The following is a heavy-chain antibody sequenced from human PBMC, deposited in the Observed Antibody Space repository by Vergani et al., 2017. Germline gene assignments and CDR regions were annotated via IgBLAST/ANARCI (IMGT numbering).Heavy chain of an antibody. CDR3: ARDLCSGGSRTDY. CDR2: IYTSGST. Sequence: QVQLQESGPGLVKPSQTLSLTCTVSGGSISSGSYYWSWIRQPAGKGLEWIGRIYTSGSTNYNPSLKSRVTISVDTSKNQFSLKLSSVTAADTAVYYCARDLCSGGSRTDYWGQGTLVTVSS. CDR1: GGSISSGSYY. V-gene: IGHV4-61*02. D-gene: IGHD2-15*01. J-gene: IGHJ4*02.